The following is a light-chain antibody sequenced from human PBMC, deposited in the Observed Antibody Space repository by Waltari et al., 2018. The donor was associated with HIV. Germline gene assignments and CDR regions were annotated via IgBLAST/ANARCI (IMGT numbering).Light chain of an antibody. Sequence: QSALTQPRSVSGSPGQSVTISCPGTSSDIGGHNYVSWYQQLPGKVPKLMIYDLTKRPSGVPYRFAGSKSGNTASLTISGLQAEDEADYYCCSFAGSYTWLFGGGTKLTVL. CDR3: CSFAGSYTWL. V-gene: IGLV2-11*01. CDR2: DLT. CDR1: SSDIGGHNY. J-gene: IGLJ2*01.